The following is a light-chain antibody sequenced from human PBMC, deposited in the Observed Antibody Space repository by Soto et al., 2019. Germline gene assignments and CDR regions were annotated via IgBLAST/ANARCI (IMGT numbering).Light chain of an antibody. J-gene: IGLJ2*01. V-gene: IGLV2-14*01. CDR2: DVS. CDR1: GSDVGGYNY. CDR3: SSYTSASTTLV. Sequence: QSALTQPASVSGSPGQSITISCTGTGSDVGGYNYVSWYQQHPGKAPKVMIYDVSNRPSGVSNRFSGSKSGNTASLTISGLQAEDEADYYCSSYTSASTTLVFGGGTKLTVI.